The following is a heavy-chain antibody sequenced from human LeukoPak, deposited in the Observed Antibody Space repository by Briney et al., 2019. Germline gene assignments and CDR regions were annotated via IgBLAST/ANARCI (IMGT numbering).Heavy chain of an antibody. Sequence: PGRSLRLSCAASGFTFSSYAMSWVRQAPGKGLEWVSAISGSGGSTYYADSVKGRFTISRDNSKNTLYLQMSSLRAEDTAVYYCAKDEVGIVVVTQYYYYYGMDVWGQGTTVTVSS. V-gene: IGHV3-23*01. CDR2: ISGSGGST. D-gene: IGHD3-22*01. CDR1: GFTFSSYA. J-gene: IGHJ6*02. CDR3: AKDEVGIVVVTQYYYYYGMDV.